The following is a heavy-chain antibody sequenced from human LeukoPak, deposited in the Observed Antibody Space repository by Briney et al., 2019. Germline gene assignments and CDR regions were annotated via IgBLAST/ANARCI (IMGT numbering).Heavy chain of an antibody. CDR1: GGTFNIFA. J-gene: IGHJ3*02. CDR2: IIPILGIA. V-gene: IGHV1-69*04. D-gene: IGHD3-22*01. CDR3: ARGGRYYYDSSGSYHDVFDI. Sequence: SVKVPCKASGGTFNIFAISWVRQAPGQGLEWMGRIIPILGIANYAQKFQGRVTITADNSTSTAYMELSSLRSEDTAVYYCARGGRYYYDSSGSYHDVFDIWGQGTRVTVSS.